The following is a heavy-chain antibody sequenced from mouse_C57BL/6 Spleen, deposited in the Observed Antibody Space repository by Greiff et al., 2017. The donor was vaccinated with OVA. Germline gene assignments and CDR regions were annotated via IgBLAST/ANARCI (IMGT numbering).Heavy chain of an antibody. D-gene: IGHD1-2*01. Sequence: EVQRVESGGGLVQPKGSLKLSCAASGFTFNTYAMHWVRQAPGKGLEWVARISSKSSNYATYYAVSVKARFTISRDDSQSVLYLQMNNLKTEDTAKYYCGRGSTAILDYWGQGTTLTVSS. CDR1: GFTFNTYA. CDR3: GRGSTAILDY. CDR2: ISSKSSNYAT. J-gene: IGHJ2*01. V-gene: IGHV10-3*01.